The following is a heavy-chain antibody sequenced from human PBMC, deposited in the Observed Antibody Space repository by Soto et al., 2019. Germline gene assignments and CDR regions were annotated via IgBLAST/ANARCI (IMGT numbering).Heavy chain of an antibody. Sequence: GASVKVSCKASGYTFTSYGISWVRQAPGQGLEWMGWISAYNGNTNYAQKLKGRVTMTTDTSTSTAYMELRSLRSDDTAVYYCARVKQQQTAYGMDVWGQGTTVTVSS. CDR1: GYTFTSYG. D-gene: IGHD6-13*01. CDR3: ARVKQQQTAYGMDV. J-gene: IGHJ6*02. V-gene: IGHV1-18*01. CDR2: ISAYNGNT.